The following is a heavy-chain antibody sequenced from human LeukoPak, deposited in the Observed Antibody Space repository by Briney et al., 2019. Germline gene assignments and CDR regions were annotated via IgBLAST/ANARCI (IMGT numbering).Heavy chain of an antibody. J-gene: IGHJ4*02. CDR2: IKSKKDGGTV. V-gene: IGHV3-15*01. CDR1: GFPFNNAW. Sequence: GGSLRLSCAVSGFPFNNAWMTWVRQAPGKGLEWVGRIKSKKDGGTVDYASSVNGRFTISRDESADTLYLQMNSLKIDDTAVYFCSTERYYFNSGSYWFDYWGQGVLVTVSS. CDR3: STERYYFNSGSYWFDY. D-gene: IGHD3-10*01.